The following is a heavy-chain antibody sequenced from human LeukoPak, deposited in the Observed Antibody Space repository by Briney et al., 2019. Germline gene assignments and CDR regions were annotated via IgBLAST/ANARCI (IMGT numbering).Heavy chain of an antibody. J-gene: IGHJ4*02. V-gene: IGHV4-59*01. D-gene: IGHD2-15*01. CDR3: AREDCSGGSCYPSH. Sequence: SETLSLTCTVSGGSISSYYWSWIRQPPGKGLEWIGYIYYSGSTDYNPSLKSGGTISVDTSKNQFSLKLSSVTATDTAVYYCAREDCSGGSCYPSHWGQGTLVTVSS. CDR1: GGSISSYY. CDR2: IYYSGST.